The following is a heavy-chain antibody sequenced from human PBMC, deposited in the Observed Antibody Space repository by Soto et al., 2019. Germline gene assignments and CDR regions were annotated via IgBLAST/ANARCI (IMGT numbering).Heavy chain of an antibody. CDR1: GFTFSSYS. CDR2: ISSSSSYI. V-gene: IGHV3-21*01. D-gene: IGHD3-10*01. CDR3: ARDRLVVRGVRRGEFDY. Sequence: EVQLVESGGGLVKPGGSLRLSCAASGFTFSSYSMNWVRQAPGKGLEWVSSISSSSSYIYYADSVKGRFTISRDNAKNSLYLQMNSLRAEDTAVYYCARDRLVVRGVRRGEFDYWGQGTLVTVSS. J-gene: IGHJ4*02.